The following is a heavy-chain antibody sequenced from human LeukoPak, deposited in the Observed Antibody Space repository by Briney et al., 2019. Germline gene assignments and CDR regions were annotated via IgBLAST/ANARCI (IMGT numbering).Heavy chain of an antibody. V-gene: IGHV3-23*01. D-gene: IGHD3-9*01. CDR2: ISGSGGST. CDR1: GFTFSSYA. J-gene: IGHJ2*01. Sequence: GGSLRLSCAASGFTFSSYAMSWVRQAPGKGLEWVSAISGSGGSTYYADSVKGRFTISRDNSKNTLYLQMNSVRAEDTAVYYCAKRRTYYDILTGYGWYFDLWGRGTLVTVSS. CDR3: AKRRTYYDILTGYGWYFDL.